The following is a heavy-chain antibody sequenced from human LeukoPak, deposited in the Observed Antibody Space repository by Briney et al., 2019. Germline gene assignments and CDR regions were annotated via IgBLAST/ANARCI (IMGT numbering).Heavy chain of an antibody. CDR2: IWYDGSNK. CDR3: ARDGTAAGDYYFDY. D-gene: IGHD6-13*01. V-gene: IGHV3-33*01. Sequence: GGSLRLSCAASGFTFSSYGMHWVRQAPGKGLEWVAVIWYDGSNKYYADSVKGRFTISRDNSMNTLYLQMNSLRAEDTAVYYCARDGTAAGDYYFDYWGQGTLVTVSS. J-gene: IGHJ4*02. CDR1: GFTFSSYG.